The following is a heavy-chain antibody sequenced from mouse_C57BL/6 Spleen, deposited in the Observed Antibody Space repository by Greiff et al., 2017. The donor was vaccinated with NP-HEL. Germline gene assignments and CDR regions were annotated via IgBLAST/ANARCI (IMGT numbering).Heavy chain of an antibody. J-gene: IGHJ2*01. CDR3: ARSVDLYYFDY. Sequence: VQLKQSGAELARPGASVKLSCKASGYTFTSYGISWVKQRTGRGLEWIGEIYPRSGNTYYNEKFKGKATLTADKSSSTAYMELRSLTSEDSAVYFCARSVDLYYFDYWGQGTTLTVSA. CDR2: IYPRSGNT. CDR1: GYTFTSYG. V-gene: IGHV1-81*01.